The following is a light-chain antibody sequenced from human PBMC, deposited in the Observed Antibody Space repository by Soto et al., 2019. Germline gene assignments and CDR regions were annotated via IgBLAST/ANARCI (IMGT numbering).Light chain of an antibody. CDR1: QSVSSY. V-gene: IGKV3-11*01. Sequence: EIVLTQSPATLSLSPGERATLSCRASQSVSSYLAWYQQKPGQAPRLLIYDASNRATGIPARFSGSGSGTDFTLTISSLEPEDFAFYDCQQRSNSITFGQGTRLEIK. CDR2: DAS. CDR3: QQRSNSIT. J-gene: IGKJ5*01.